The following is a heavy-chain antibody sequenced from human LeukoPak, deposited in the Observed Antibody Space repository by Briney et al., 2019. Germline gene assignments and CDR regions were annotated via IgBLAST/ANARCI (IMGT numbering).Heavy chain of an antibody. CDR2: ITSSSSYI. CDR3: ARDGWIDY. V-gene: IGHV3-21*01. Sequence: GGSLRLSRAASGFTFSSYSMNWVRQAPGKGLEWVSSITSSSSYIYYADSVKGRFSISRDNAKNSLYLGMNSLRAEDTAVYYCARDGWIDYWGQGTLVTVSS. J-gene: IGHJ4*02. D-gene: IGHD6-19*01. CDR1: GFTFSSYS.